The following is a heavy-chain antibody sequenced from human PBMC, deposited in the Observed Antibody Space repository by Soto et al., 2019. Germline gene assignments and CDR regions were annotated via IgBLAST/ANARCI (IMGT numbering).Heavy chain of an antibody. Sequence: SQTLSLTCVGSGDSVSSNSVAWNWVRQSPSRGLEWLGRTYYRSRWYSDYAVSVRSRIDINADTSKNQVYLQLNSETPEDTAVYYCARSEEDSDYYYYGMDVWGQGTTVTVSS. V-gene: IGHV6-1*01. J-gene: IGHJ6*02. D-gene: IGHD2-15*01. CDR2: TYYRSRWYS. CDR3: ARSEEDSDYYYYGMDV. CDR1: GDSVSSNSVA.